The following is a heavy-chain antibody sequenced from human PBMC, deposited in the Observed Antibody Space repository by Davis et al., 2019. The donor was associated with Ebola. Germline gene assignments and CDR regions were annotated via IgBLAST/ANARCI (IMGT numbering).Heavy chain of an antibody. CDR3: ARGPSTGNSFTY. J-gene: IGHJ4*02. CDR1: GFAFSSYW. V-gene: IGHV3-7*01. CDR2: IKKDGREK. Sequence: GGSLRLSCAASGFAFSSYWMSWVRQAPGKGLESMANIKKDGREKNYVDSVKGRFTISRDNDKNSLSLQMNGLRAEDTAVYYCARGPSTGNSFTYWGQGTLVTVSS. D-gene: IGHD4-23*01.